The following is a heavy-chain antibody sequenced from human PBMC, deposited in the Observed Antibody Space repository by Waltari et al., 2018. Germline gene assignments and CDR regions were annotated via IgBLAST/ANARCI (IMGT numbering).Heavy chain of an antibody. Sequence: EVQLLESGGGLVQPGGSLRLSCAASGFTFSSYAMSWVRQAPGKGLEWVSAISGSGGSTYYADSVKGRFTISRDNSKNTLYLQMNSLRAEDTAVYYCAKDWAIVVVVAPYYGMDVWGQGTTVTVSS. V-gene: IGHV3-23*01. CDR3: AKDWAIVVVVAPYYGMDV. CDR1: GFTFSSYA. D-gene: IGHD2-15*01. CDR2: ISGSGGST. J-gene: IGHJ6*02.